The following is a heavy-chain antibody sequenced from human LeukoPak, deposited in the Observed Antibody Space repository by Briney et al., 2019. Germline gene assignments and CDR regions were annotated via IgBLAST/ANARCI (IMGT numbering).Heavy chain of an antibody. V-gene: IGHV3-33*01. D-gene: IGHD4/OR15-4a*01. CDR3: ARAYGGSQYGMDV. CDR1: GFTFGSYG. CDR2: IWYDGSNK. Sequence: GGSLRLSCAASGFTFGSYGMHWVRQAPGKGLEWVAVIWYDGSNKYYADSVKGRFTISRDNSKNTLYLQMNSLRAEDTAVYYCARAYGGSQYGMDVWGQGTTVTVSS. J-gene: IGHJ6*02.